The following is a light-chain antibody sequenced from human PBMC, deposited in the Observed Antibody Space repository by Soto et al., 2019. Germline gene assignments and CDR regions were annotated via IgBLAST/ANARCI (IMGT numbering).Light chain of an antibody. CDR3: QQDNSYS. CDR2: AAS. J-gene: IGKJ1*01. Sequence: DITMTQSPSSLSADRGDRETINCRASQSIVTYLNWYLQKPGKAPKLLIYAASNLQSGVPSRFSGSGSGTEFTLTISSLQPDDFATYYCQQDNSYSFGQGTKVDI. V-gene: IGKV1-9*01. CDR1: QSIVTY.